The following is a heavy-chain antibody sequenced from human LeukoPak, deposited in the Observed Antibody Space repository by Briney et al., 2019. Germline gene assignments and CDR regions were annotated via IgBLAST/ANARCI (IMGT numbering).Heavy chain of an antibody. CDR1: GFTFNPYS. V-gene: IGHV3-23*01. CDR2: ITGSGGST. CDR3: AKVPLIAAPKHFDY. J-gene: IGHJ4*02. D-gene: IGHD5-12*01. Sequence: GGSLRLSCATSGFTFNPYSINWVRQAPGKGLEWVSAITGSGGSTYYADSVKGRFTISRDNSKNTLYLQMNRLRAEDTAVYYCAKVPLIAAPKHFDYWGQGTLVTVSS.